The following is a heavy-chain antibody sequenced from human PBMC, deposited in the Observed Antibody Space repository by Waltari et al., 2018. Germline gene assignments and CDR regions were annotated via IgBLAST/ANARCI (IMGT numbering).Heavy chain of an antibody. CDR3: ARAARRWLQPPEEALRF. CDR2: INHSGST. D-gene: IGHD5-12*01. Sequence: QVQLQQWGAGLLKPSATLSLPCAVYGGSFSGYYWRWIRQPPGKGLEWIGEINHSGSTNYNPSLKSRVTISVDTSKNQFSLKLSSVTAADTAVYYCARAARRWLQPPEEALRFWGQGTLVTVSS. CDR1: GGSFSGYY. J-gene: IGHJ4*02. V-gene: IGHV4-34*01.